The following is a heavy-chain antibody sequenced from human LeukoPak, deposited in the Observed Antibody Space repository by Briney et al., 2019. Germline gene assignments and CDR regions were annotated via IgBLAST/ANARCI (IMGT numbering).Heavy chain of an antibody. J-gene: IGHJ4*02. CDR1: GFTFSRSA. CDR3: AKDGLYYDGSEHVYYFDS. V-gene: IGHV3-23*01. Sequence: GASLRLSCAASGFTFSRSAMTWVRQGPGTGLEFVASIIYSGGATYYADSVKGRFTISRDNSKNTLYLQMNSLRAEDTALYYCAKDGLYYDGSEHVYYFDSWGQGTLVTVYS. CDR2: IIYSGGAT. D-gene: IGHD3-22*01.